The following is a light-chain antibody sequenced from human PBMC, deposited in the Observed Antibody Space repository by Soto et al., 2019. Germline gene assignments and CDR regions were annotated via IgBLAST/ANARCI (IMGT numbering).Light chain of an antibody. J-gene: IGKJ5*01. V-gene: IGKV3-20*01. Sequence: EIVLTQSPGTMSLSPGEGAILSCRASHISNNNYLAWDQQKPSQAPRLLTYGAFRMATGVPDRFSGGGSGTDVTLSVTRLEPEGFAVYYCQQYGSSITFGQGTRLEIK. CDR3: QQYGSSIT. CDR2: GAF. CDR1: HISNNNY.